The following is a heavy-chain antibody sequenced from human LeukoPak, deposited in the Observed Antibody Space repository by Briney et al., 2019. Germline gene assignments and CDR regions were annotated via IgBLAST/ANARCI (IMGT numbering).Heavy chain of an antibody. J-gene: IGHJ4*02. V-gene: IGHV3-30*18. CDR3: VKDGLMRFFDY. CDR1: AFIFSSYD. Sequence: GGSLRLSCAASAFIFSSYDMHWVRQAPGKGLEWVALISHDGTNKQYADSVEGRFTISRDNSKNTLYLQMNSLRAEDTAVYYCVKDGLMRFFDYWGQGTLVTVSS. D-gene: IGHD2-8*01. CDR2: ISHDGTNK.